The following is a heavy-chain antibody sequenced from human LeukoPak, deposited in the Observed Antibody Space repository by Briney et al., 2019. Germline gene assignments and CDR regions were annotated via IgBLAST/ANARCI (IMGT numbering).Heavy chain of an antibody. J-gene: IGHJ4*02. Sequence: GGSLRLSCAASGFTFSNAWMSWVRQAPGKGLEWVGRIKSKTDGGTTDYAAPVKGRFTISRDDSKNTLYLLMNSLKTEDTAVYYCTTHTNYYYGSGTTILYYFDYWGQGTLVTVSS. CDR2: IKSKTDGGTT. D-gene: IGHD3-10*01. CDR3: TTHTNYYYGSGTTILYYFDY. CDR1: GFTFSNAW. V-gene: IGHV3-15*01.